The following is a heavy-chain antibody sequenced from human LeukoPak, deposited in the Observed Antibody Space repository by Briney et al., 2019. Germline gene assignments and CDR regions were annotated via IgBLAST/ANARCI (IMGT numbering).Heavy chain of an antibody. Sequence: SETLSLTCAVSGGSISGGGYSWSWIRQPPGKGLEWIGYIYYSGSTNYNPSLKSRVTISVDTSKNQFSLKLSSVTAADTAVYYCARVEYSSGWPTVDYWGQGTLVTVSS. CDR1: GGSISGGGYS. J-gene: IGHJ4*02. V-gene: IGHV4-61*08. D-gene: IGHD6-19*01. CDR3: ARVEYSSGWPTVDY. CDR2: IYYSGST.